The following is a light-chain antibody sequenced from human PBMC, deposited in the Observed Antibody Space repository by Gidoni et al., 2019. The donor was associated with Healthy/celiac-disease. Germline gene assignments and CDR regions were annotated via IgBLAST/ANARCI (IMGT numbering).Light chain of an antibody. J-gene: IGKJ4*01. CDR1: QSISSSY. Sequence: VSTQPPGTLSLSPGERATLSCWASQSISSSYLAWYQQKPGQAPRLLNYGASSRAPGIPDRFSGSGSGTDFTLTISRLEPEDFAVYCCQQYGSSPSTFXGXTKVEIK. CDR2: GAS. V-gene: IGKV3-20*01. CDR3: QQYGSSPST.